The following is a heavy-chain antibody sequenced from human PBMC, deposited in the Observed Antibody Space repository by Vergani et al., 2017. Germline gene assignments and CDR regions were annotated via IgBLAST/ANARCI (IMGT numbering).Heavy chain of an antibody. D-gene: IGHD3-9*01. V-gene: IGHV4-59*08. J-gene: IGHJ4*02. CDR2: MYYSGST. CDR1: GGSLSTYY. CDR3: ASTEYDILTGYWGVDY. Sequence: QVQLQESGPGLVQPSETLSLTCTVSGGSLSTYYWSWIRQPPGKGLEWIGYMYYSGSTNYNPSLKSRVTMSVDTSNNHFFLKLSSVTATDTAVYYCASTEYDILTGYWGVDYWGQGTLVTVSS.